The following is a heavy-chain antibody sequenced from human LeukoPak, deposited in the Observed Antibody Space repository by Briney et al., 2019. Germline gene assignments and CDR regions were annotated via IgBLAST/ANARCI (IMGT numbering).Heavy chain of an antibody. J-gene: IGHJ5*02. CDR2: INIGGTNT. D-gene: IGHD5-12*01. V-gene: IGHV3-11*01. Sequence: GGSLRLSCAASGFTFNDYYMSWIRQAPGKGLEWLSYINIGGTNTHYADSVKGRFTISRDNAKKSLYLEMSNLRAEDTAVYYCATGGAGFDTWGQGVLVTVSS. CDR3: ATGGAGFDT. CDR1: GFTFNDYY.